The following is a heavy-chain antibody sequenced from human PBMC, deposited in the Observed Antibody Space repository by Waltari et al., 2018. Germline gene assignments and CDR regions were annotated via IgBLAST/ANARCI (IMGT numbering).Heavy chain of an antibody. CDR1: GGSLTTLTYF. D-gene: IGHD2-21*01. CDR2: FSYNRNT. V-gene: IGHV4-39*07. CDR3: ARGLGAIY. J-gene: IGHJ4*01. Sequence: QLQMQESGSGLVRPSETLSLTCAVSGGSLTTLTYFWGWIRQPPGKGLEWIASFSYNRNTYYNPSLKSRVTISGDTSKNQFSLLLSSVTAADTAVYYCARGLGAIYWGHGTLVTVSS.